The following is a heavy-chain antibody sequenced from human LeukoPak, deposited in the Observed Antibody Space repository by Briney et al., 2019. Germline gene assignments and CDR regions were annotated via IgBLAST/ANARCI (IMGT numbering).Heavy chain of an antibody. D-gene: IGHD3-22*01. CDR1: GFTFSSYW. J-gene: IGHJ4*02. Sequence: QPGGSLRLSCAASGFTFSSYWMSWVRQAPGKGLEWVANIKQDGSEKYYVDSVKGRFTISRDNAKNSLYLQMNSPRAEDTAVYYCARDRRGYYDSSGYHYWGQGTLVTVSS. V-gene: IGHV3-7*01. CDR2: IKQDGSEK. CDR3: ARDRRGYYDSSGYHY.